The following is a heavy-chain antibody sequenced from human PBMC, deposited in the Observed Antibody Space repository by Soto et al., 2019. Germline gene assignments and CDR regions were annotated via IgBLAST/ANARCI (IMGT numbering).Heavy chain of an antibody. CDR2: IKSKTDGGTT. J-gene: IGHJ6*02. V-gene: IGHV3-15*07. CDR3: TTVGTTVTSIYYYYGMDV. Sequence: GGSLRLSCAASGFTFSNAWMNWVRQAPGKGLEWVGRIKSKTDGGTTDYAAPVKGRFTISRDDSKNTLYLQMNSLKTEDTAVYYCTTVGTTVTSIYYYYGMDVWGQGTTVTVSS. CDR1: GFTFSNAW. D-gene: IGHD4-17*01.